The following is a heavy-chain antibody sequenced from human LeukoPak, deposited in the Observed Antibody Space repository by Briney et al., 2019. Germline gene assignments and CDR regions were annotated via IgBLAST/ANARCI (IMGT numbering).Heavy chain of an antibody. Sequence: VASVKVSCKASGYTFTNYAIHWVRQAPGQRLEWMGWFNSDTGNTEYSQKFQGRVIITRDTSANTAYMELSSLRPEDTAVFFCARGGPNRSGWTLDYWGQGTLVTVSS. V-gene: IGHV1-3*01. CDR1: GYTFTNYA. CDR3: ARGGPNRSGWTLDY. J-gene: IGHJ4*02. D-gene: IGHD6-19*01. CDR2: FNSDTGNT.